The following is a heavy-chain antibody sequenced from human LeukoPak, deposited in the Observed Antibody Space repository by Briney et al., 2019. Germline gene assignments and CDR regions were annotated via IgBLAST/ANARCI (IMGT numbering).Heavy chain of an antibody. Sequence: GGSLRLSCAASGFTFSSYSMNWVRQAPGKGLEWVSYISSSSSTIYYADSVKGRFTISRDNAKNSLYLQMNSLRAEDTAVYYCAKDPTSDSSWRITMIVVVSPHFDYWGQGTLVTVSS. D-gene: IGHD3-22*01. V-gene: IGHV3-48*01. CDR1: GFTFSSYS. CDR2: ISSSSSTI. J-gene: IGHJ4*02. CDR3: AKDPTSDSSWRITMIVVVSPHFDY.